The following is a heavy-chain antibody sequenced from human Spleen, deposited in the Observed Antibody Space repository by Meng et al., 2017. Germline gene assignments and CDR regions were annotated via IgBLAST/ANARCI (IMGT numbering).Heavy chain of an antibody. CDR3: ATLARITMIPSNP. CDR1: GHTFSDYA. CDR2: LNPRNGNT. V-gene: IGHV1-3*01. Sequence: QVQLVQSGAQVKKPGASVKVSCKASGHTFSDYALHWVRQGPGQRLEWMGWLNPRNGNTKYSQKFQGRVTITADTSTDTAYMELSSLRSEDTAVYYCATLARITMIPSNPWGQGTLVTVSS. J-gene: IGHJ5*02. D-gene: IGHD3-22*01.